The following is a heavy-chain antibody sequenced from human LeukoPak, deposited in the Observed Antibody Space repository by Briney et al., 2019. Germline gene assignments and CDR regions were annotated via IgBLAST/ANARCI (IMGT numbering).Heavy chain of an antibody. V-gene: IGHV6-1*01. CDR2: TYYRSKWYN. CDR1: GDSVSSKNGA. D-gene: IGHD6-19*01. J-gene: IGHJ4*02. Sequence: SQTLSLTCAVSGDSVSSKNGAWNWIRQSPSRGLEWLGRTYYRSKWYNDYAESMEGRMTISQDTSKNQFSLHLNSVTPDDTAVYYCARDLGTTGWHTFDYWGQGTLVTVSS. CDR3: ARDLGTTGWHTFDY.